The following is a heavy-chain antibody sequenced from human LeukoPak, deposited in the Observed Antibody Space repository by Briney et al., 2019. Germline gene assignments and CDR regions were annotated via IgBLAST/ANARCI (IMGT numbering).Heavy chain of an antibody. CDR1: GGSISSSSYY. CDR2: ISSSGST. D-gene: IGHD3-22*01. J-gene: IGHJ3*02. CDR3: ARGPYSYDSSGAFDI. Sequence: PSETLSLTCTVSGGSISSSSYYWSWIRQPAGKGLEWIGRISSSGSTNYNPSLKSRVTVSVDTSKNQFSLKLSSVTAADTAVYFCARGPYSYDSSGAFDIWGQGTMVTVSS. V-gene: IGHV4-61*02.